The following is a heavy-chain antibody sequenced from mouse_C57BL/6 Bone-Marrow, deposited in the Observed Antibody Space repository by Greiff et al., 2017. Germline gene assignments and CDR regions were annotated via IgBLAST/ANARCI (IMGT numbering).Heavy chain of an antibody. D-gene: IGHD1-1*01. V-gene: IGHV14-4*01. CDR1: GFNIKDDY. J-gene: IGHJ3*01. CDR3: TVYYGSSYVAWFAY. CDR2: IDPENGDT. Sequence: EVKVVESGAELVRPGASVKLSCTASGFNIKDDYMHWVKQRPEQGLEWIGWIDPENGDTEYASKFQGKATITADTSSNTAYLQLSSLTSEDTAVYYCTVYYGSSYVAWFAYWGQGTLVTVSA.